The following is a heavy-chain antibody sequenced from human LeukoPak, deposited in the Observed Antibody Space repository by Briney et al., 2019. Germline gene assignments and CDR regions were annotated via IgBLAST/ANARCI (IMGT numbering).Heavy chain of an antibody. CDR3: AKMTYSSGWYLDY. J-gene: IGHJ4*02. CDR1: GFTFSSYA. Sequence: AGGSLRLSCAASGFTFSSYAMSWVRQAPGKGLEWVSAISGSGGSTYYADSVKGRFTISRDNSKNTLYPQMNSLRAEDTAVYYCAKMTYSSGWYLDYWGQGTLVTVSS. CDR2: ISGSGGST. D-gene: IGHD6-19*01. V-gene: IGHV3-23*01.